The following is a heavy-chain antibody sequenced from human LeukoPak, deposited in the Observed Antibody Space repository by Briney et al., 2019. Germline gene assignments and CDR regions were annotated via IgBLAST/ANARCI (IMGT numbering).Heavy chain of an antibody. CDR1: GGTFSSYA. J-gene: IGHJ3*02. V-gene: IGHV1-69*01. D-gene: IGHD2-2*01. CDR3: ARVWIVVVPAANRRSYAFDI. CDR2: IIPIFGTA. Sequence: SVKVSFTASGGTFSSYAISWVRQAPGQGLEWMGGIIPIFGTANYAQKFQGRVTITADESTSTAYMELSSLRSEDTAVYYCARVWIVVVPAANRRSYAFDIWGQGTMVTVSS.